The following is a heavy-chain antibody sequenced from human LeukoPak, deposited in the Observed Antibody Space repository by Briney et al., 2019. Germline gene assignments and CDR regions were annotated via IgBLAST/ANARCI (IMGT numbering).Heavy chain of an antibody. Sequence: PSETLSLTCTVSGGSISSSSYYWGWIRQPPGKGLEWIGEINHSGSTNYNPSLKSRVTISVDTSKNQFSLKLSSVTAADTAVYYCARAGRVRFGVPLLFDPWGQGTLVTVSS. D-gene: IGHD3-10*01. J-gene: IGHJ5*02. CDR1: GGSISSSSYY. CDR2: INHSGST. CDR3: ARAGRVRFGVPLLFDP. V-gene: IGHV4-39*07.